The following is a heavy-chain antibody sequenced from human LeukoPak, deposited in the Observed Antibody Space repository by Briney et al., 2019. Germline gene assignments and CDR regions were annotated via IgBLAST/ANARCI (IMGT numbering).Heavy chain of an antibody. CDR1: GGSIRTYY. CDR3: ARHFLYYSGSGSLGGSYFDY. V-gene: IGHV4-59*04. D-gene: IGHD3-10*01. J-gene: IGHJ4*02. CDR2: IYYSGST. Sequence: PSETLSLTCTVSGGSIRTYYWSWIRQPPGKGLEWIGYIYYSGSTYYNPSLKSRVTISVDTSKKQFSLKLSSVTAADTAVYYCARHFLYYSGSGSLGGSYFDYWGQGTLVTVSS.